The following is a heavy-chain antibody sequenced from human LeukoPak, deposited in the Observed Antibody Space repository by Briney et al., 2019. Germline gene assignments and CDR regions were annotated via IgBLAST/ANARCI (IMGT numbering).Heavy chain of an antibody. CDR1: GGTFSSYA. CDR3: ARGRIPRYNWNDFDY. Sequence: GASVKVSCKASGGTFSSYAISWVRQAPGQGLEWMGGIIPIFGTANYAQKFQGRVTITADESTSTAYMELSSLRSEDTAVYYCARGRIPRYNWNDFDYWGQGTLVTVSS. D-gene: IGHD1-20*01. J-gene: IGHJ4*02. CDR2: IIPIFGTA. V-gene: IGHV1-69*13.